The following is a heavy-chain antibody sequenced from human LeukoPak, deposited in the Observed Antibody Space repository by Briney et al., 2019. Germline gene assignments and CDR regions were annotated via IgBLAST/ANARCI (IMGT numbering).Heavy chain of an antibody. CDR1: GGSISSYY. CDR3: ARHKEPLTYYYDSSGYFGAFDI. D-gene: IGHD3-22*01. CDR2: IYDSGST. V-gene: IGHV4-59*08. J-gene: IGHJ3*02. Sequence: SETLSLTCTVSGGSISSYYWSWIRQPPGKGRGWVGYIYDSGSTNNNPSLKSRVTISVDTSKNQFPLKLTSVPAADTAVYYCARHKEPLTYYYDSSGYFGAFDIWGQGTMVTVSS.